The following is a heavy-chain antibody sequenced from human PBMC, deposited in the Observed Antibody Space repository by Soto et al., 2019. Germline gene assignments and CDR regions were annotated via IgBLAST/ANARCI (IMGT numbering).Heavy chain of an antibody. CDR2: IIPIFGTA. D-gene: IGHD2-2*02. V-gene: IGHV1-69*01. CDR1: GGTFSSYA. CDR3: AREVGVVVVPAAIFWFDP. Sequence: QVQLVQSGAEVKKPGSSVKVSCKASGGTFSSYAISWVRQAPGQGLEWMGGIIPIFGTANYAQKFQGRVTITADESTSTAYMELSSLRSEDTAVYYCAREVGVVVVPAAIFWFDPWGQGTLVTVSS. J-gene: IGHJ5*02.